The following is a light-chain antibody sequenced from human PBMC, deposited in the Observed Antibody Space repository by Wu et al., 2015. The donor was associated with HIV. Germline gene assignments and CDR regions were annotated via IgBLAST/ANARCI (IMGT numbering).Light chain of an antibody. CDR2: DAS. J-gene: IGKJ4*01. V-gene: IGKV3-11*01. CDR1: QSVSTF. Sequence: EIVMTQSPATLSVSPGERATLSCRASQSVSTFLSWYQQRPGQTPRLLIYDASNRATGIPARFSGSGSGTDFTLTISSLEPEDFAVYYCQQHSGWPHAFGGGTKVEIK. CDR3: QQHSGWPHA.